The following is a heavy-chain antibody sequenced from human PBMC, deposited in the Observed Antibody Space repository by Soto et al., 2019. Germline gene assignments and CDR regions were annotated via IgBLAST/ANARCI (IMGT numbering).Heavy chain of an antibody. CDR2: ISSSSSYI. V-gene: IGHV3-21*01. Sequence: GGSLRLSCAASGFTFSSYSMNWVRQAPGKGLEWVSSISSSSSYIYYADSVKGRFTISRDNAKNSLYLQMNSLRAEDTAVYYCARESTRRDNLFDPWGQRSPVTVSS. CDR3: ARESTRRDNLFDP. CDR1: GFTFSSYS. J-gene: IGHJ5*02.